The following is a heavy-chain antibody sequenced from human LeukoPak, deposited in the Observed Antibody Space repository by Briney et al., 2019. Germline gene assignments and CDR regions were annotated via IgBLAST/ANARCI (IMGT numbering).Heavy chain of an antibody. D-gene: IGHD3-22*01. V-gene: IGHV3-7*01. J-gene: IGHJ1*01. CDR2: IQPEGNAQ. Sequence: GGSLRLSCAASGLAFRNYWMSWVRQAPGKGLEWVANIQPEGNAQNYVDSVKGRFTISRDNAKNSLYLQMNNLRAEDTAVYYCANTFPYCRDYYRGLGGQGDLVTVSS. CDR3: ANTFPYCRDYYRGL. CDR1: GLAFRNYW.